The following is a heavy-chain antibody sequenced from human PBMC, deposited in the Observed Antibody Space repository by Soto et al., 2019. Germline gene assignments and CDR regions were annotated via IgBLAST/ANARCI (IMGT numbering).Heavy chain of an antibody. CDR3: ARGSWDDVSGHYYMDV. D-gene: IGHD1-1*01. CDR1: GDSFSSNSAG. J-gene: IGHJ6*03. V-gene: IGHV6-1*01. Sequence: QVQLQQSSPGLVKPSQALSLTCDISGDSFSSNSAGWNWIRQTPSRGLEWRGRTYYKSKWYYTYAASVKSRITVSPDTSKNQFSLQLTSVTPEDTAVYYCARGSWDDVSGHYYMDVWYKGTTVTVSS. CDR2: TYYKSKWYY.